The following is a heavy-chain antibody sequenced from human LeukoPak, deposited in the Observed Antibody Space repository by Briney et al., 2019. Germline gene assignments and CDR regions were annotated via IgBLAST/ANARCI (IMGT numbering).Heavy chain of an antibody. CDR2: IWYDGSNK. CDR3: ARGQPPSYYDMDV. V-gene: IGHV3-33*01. J-gene: IGHJ6*02. CDR1: GFSFSSNG. D-gene: IGHD6-13*01. Sequence: GGSLRLSCAASGFSFSSNGMHWVRQAPGKGLEWVAVIWYDGSNKYYADSVKGRFTISRDNSKNTLYLQMNSLRAEDTAVYYCARGQPPSYYDMDVWGQGTTVTVSS.